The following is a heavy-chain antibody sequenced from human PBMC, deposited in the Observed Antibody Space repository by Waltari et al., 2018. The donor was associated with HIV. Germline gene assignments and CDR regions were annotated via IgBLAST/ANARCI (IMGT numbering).Heavy chain of an antibody. J-gene: IGHJ6*02. CDR2: INHRGRS. CDR3: ARALRYSDWSQNSYGLDV. Sequence: QLQLQQWGARLVKASETLSLTCAVNGGSFSDYYWTWVRQPAGKGLEWIGQINHRGRSNYNPSREGRLSMSVDTSKNQVSLTWNSVTAADTGVYYCARALRYSDWSQNSYGLDVWGQGTPVTVSS. CDR1: GGSFSDYY. D-gene: IGHD3-9*01. V-gene: IGHV4-34*01.